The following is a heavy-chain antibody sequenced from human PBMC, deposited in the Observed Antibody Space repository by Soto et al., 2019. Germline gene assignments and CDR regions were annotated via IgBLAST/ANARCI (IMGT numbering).Heavy chain of an antibody. J-gene: IGHJ4*02. CDR2: DYSDST. D-gene: IGHD2-21*01. Sequence: QVQLQESGPGLVKPSVTLSLSCTVSGGSVSSHHWTWIRQPPGKGLEWIGDYSDSTSYSPSLKSRGTISADTSKNHYSLKLSSVTAAAAAVYYCAAYSRGGGGRGYWGQGTMVTVSS. CDR3: AAYSRGGGGRGY. CDR1: GGSVSSHH. V-gene: IGHV4-59*08.